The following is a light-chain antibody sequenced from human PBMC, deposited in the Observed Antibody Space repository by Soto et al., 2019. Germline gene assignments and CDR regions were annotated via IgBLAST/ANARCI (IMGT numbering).Light chain of an antibody. V-gene: IGKV1D-12*01. CDR2: GAS. CDR3: QQTNSFPIT. Sequence: DVQVTQSPSFVSASVGDRVTITYRASQGIGTWLAWYQQKPGKAPNLLIYGASNLQSGVPSRFSGSGSGTHFTLTIISLQPEDFATYYCQQTNSFPITFGQGTRLEI. J-gene: IGKJ5*01. CDR1: QGIGTW.